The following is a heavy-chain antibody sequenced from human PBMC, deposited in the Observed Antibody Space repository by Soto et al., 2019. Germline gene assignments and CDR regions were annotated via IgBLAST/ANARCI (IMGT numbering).Heavy chain of an antibody. CDR3: ARGHYDSSGYYYVRLDP. J-gene: IGHJ5*02. Sequence: SVKGPCKASGGTFSSYAISWVRQAPGQGLEWMGGIIPIFGTANYAQKFQGRVTITADESTSTAYMELSSLRSEDMAVYYCARGHYDSSGYYYVRLDPWGQGTLVTVSS. CDR2: IIPIFGTA. CDR1: GGTFSSYA. D-gene: IGHD3-22*01. V-gene: IGHV1-69*13.